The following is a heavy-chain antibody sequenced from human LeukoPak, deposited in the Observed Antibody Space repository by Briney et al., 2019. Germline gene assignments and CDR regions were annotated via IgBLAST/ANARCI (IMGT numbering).Heavy chain of an antibody. V-gene: IGHV4-59*08. D-gene: IGHD5-18*01. J-gene: IGHJ6*02. CDR3: ARGSSDTAMDHYYYYSMDV. CDR1: GGSISSYY. CDR2: IYYSGST. Sequence: PSETLSLTCTVSGGSISSYYWSWIRQPPGKGLEWIGYIYYSGSTNYNPSLKSRVTISVDTSKNQFSLKLSSVTAADTAVYYCARGSSDTAMDHYYYYSMDVWGQGTTVTVSS.